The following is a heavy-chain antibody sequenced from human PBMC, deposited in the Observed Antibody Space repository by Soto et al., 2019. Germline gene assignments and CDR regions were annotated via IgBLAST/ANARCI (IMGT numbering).Heavy chain of an antibody. CDR3: AKEAVQLEHRSYYRWGDDYYYYSLDV. D-gene: IGHD1-26*01. CDR2: IIPTLGIA. J-gene: IGHJ6*02. V-gene: IGHV1-69*09. Sequence: QVQLVQSGTEVKEPGSSVKVSCKSSGDTFSSYGISWVRQAPVQGLEWMGGIIPTLGIAHYAQHFQGRAPIFAYKSSSTIYMEMSSLRSEDTVVYYCAKEAVQLEHRSYYRWGDDYYYYSLDVWYQGPTVTVS. CDR1: GDTFSSYG.